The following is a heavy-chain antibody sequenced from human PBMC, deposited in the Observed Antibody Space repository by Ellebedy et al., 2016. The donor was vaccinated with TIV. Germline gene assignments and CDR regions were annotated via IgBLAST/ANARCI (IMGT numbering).Heavy chain of an antibody. D-gene: IGHD2-2*01. V-gene: IGHV3-23*01. Sequence: GESLKISCAASGISLRSYAMSWVRQAPGKGLEWVSTIGGTGGTTYYRESVKGRFTVSRDNSKNTLYLQMNSLRAEDTAVYYCAKDGGLGRYCVSASCYTNAFDIWGQGTMVSVSS. J-gene: IGHJ3*02. CDR1: GISLRSYA. CDR2: IGGTGGTT. CDR3: AKDGGLGRYCVSASCYTNAFDI.